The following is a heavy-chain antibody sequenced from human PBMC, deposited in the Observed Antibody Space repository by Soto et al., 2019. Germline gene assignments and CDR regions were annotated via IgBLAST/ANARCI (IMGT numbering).Heavy chain of an antibody. CDR2: INAGNGNT. Sequence: ASVKVSCKASVYTFTSYAMNWVRQAPGQRLEWMGWINAGNGNTKYSQKFQGRVTITRDTSASTAYMELSSLRSEDTAVYYCGIHPGSTFGKPWGQGPLVPVSS. CDR3: GIHPGSTFGKP. V-gene: IGHV1-3*01. D-gene: IGHD2-15*01. J-gene: IGHJ5*02. CDR1: VYTFTSYA.